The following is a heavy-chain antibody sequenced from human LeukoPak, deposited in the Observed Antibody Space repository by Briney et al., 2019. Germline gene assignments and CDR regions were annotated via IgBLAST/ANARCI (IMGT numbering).Heavy chain of an antibody. CDR1: GFTFSRHS. CDR2: ISSSSSSI. V-gene: IGHV3-21*01. Sequence: GGSLRLSCVDFGFTFSRHSMIWVRQAPGKGLEWVSFISSSSSSINYADSVKGRFTTSRDNAKNSVYLQMNSLRAEDTAIYYCEREYGVTGNFDYWGQGTLVSVSS. CDR3: EREYGVTGNFDY. D-gene: IGHD2-21*02. J-gene: IGHJ4*02.